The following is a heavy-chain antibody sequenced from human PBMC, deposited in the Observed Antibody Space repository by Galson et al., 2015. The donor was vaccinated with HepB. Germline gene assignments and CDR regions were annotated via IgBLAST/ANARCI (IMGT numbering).Heavy chain of an antibody. CDR1: GFTFSSYA. V-gene: IGHV3-23*01. D-gene: IGHD6-13*01. CDR2: ISGSGGST. CDR3: AGNVEYSSSWYLPNAFDI. Sequence: SLRLSCAASGFTFSSYAMSWVRQAPGKGLEWVSAISGSGGSTYYADSVKGRFTISRDNSKNTLYLQMNSLRAEDTAVYYCAGNVEYSSSWYLPNAFDIWGQGTMVTVSS. J-gene: IGHJ3*02.